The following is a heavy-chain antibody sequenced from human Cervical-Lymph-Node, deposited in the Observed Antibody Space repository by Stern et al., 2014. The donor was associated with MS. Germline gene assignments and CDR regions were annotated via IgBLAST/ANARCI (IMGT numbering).Heavy chain of an antibody. CDR2: IFWDDST. V-gene: IGHV2-5*02. D-gene: IGHD6-6*01. Sequence: QVTLKESGPTVVKPTQTLTLTCTISGFSLSTNGVGVGWVRQPPGQALEWLALIFWDDSTRYNSSLKSRLTITKDNSKNQVVLTMTNMDPVDTATYFCAYRSIADRWFTGWFDPWGQGTRVTVSS. CDR1: GFSLSTNGVG. CDR3: AYRSIADRWFTGWFDP. J-gene: IGHJ5*02.